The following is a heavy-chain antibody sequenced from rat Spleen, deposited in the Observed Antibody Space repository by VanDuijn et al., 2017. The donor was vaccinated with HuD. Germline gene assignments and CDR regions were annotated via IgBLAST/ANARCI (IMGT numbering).Heavy chain of an antibody. CDR3: ARHGWGYGVMDA. D-gene: IGHD4-3*01. V-gene: IGHV5-31*01. CDR1: GFTFNNYW. J-gene: IGHJ4*01. CDR2: ISPSGGST. Sequence: EVHLVESGGGLVQPGRSLKLSCVASGFTFNNYWMTWIRQAPGKGLEWVASISPSGGSTYYRDSVKGRFTISRDNAKSTLYLQMDSLRSEDTATYYCARHGWGYGVMDAWGQGASVTVSS.